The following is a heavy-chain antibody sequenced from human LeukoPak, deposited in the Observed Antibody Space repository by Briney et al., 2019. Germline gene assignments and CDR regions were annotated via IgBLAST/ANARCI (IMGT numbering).Heavy chain of an antibody. V-gene: IGHV5-51*01. J-gene: IGHJ4*02. D-gene: IGHD3-10*01. CDR2: IYPGDSDT. Sequence: RGESLKISCKGSGYSFTSYWIGWVRQMPGKGLEWMGIIYPGDSDTRYSPSFQGQVTISANKSISTAYLQWSSLKASDTAMYYCARLNMVRGAGVDYWGQGTLVTVSS. CDR1: GYSFTSYW. CDR3: ARLNMVRGAGVDY.